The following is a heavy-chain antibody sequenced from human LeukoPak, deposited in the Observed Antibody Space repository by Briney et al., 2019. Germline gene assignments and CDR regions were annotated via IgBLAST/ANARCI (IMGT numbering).Heavy chain of an antibody. CDR2: IYPRGSDT. Sequence: GESLKISCKGFGYRFTTYYIGWVRQLPAKGLGGMGIIYPRGSDTRYRPSFQGQVTISADKSISTAYLQWSSLKASDTAMYYCVRSRRGEDIVILPAAIDYWGRGALVTVCS. D-gene: IGHD2-2*01. CDR3: VRSRRGEDIVILPAAIDY. CDR1: GYRFTTYY. J-gene: IGHJ4*02. V-gene: IGHV5-51*01.